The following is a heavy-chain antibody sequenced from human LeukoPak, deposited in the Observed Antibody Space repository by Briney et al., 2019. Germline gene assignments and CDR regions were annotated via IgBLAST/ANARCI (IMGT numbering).Heavy chain of an antibody. J-gene: IGHJ4*02. Sequence: SETLSLTCSVSGGRIISDNNWWSWVRQPPGKGLEWIGEVHHLGSTNYNPSLKSRVTILVDWSKNQFSLKLSSVTAADTAVYYCARDRLTIGGIDYWGQGTLVTVSS. D-gene: IGHD3-10*01. V-gene: IGHV4-4*02. CDR2: VHHLGST. CDR1: GGRIISDNNW. CDR3: ARDRLTIGGIDY.